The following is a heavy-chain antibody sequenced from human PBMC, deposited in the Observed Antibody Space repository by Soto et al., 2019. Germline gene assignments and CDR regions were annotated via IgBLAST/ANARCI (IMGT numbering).Heavy chain of an antibody. J-gene: IGHJ4*02. CDR3: AKVDSSGWPMTLDY. D-gene: IGHD6-19*01. V-gene: IGHV3-23*01. CDR1: GFTVSSNY. CDR2: ISGSGGST. Sequence: PGGSLRLSCAASGFTVSSNYMSWVRQAPGKGLEWVSVISGSGGSTYYADSVKGRFTISRDNSKNTLYLQMNSLRAEDTAVYYCAKVDSSGWPMTLDYWGQGTLVTVSS.